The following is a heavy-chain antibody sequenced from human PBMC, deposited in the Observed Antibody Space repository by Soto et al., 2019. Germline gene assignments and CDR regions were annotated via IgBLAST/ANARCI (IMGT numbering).Heavy chain of an antibody. J-gene: IGHJ6*02. D-gene: IGHD3-3*01. Sequence: QEHLVESGGGVVQSGRSVRLSCEASGLSFTSYGMHWVRQAPGKGLDWVAVISKVGGNERYVDSVKGRFTISRDNSKNTLQLQMNSLRPEDTAVYYCAKEGWSERSGIYYYAMDVWGRGTTVTVSS. V-gene: IGHV3-30*18. CDR3: AKEGWSERSGIYYYAMDV. CDR2: ISKVGGNE. CDR1: GLSFTSYG.